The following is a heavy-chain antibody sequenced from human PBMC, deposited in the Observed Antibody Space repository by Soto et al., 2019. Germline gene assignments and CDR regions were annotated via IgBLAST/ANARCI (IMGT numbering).Heavy chain of an antibody. V-gene: IGHV3-73*01. D-gene: IGHD4-17*01. CDR1: GFNFSGSA. Sequence: EVQLVESGGDLVQRGGSLKLSCTGLGFNFSGSALHWVRQPSGKGLEWVGRIRGRAKKYATSYATSVRGRFYLSRDDSKNTAFLQMNSLREEDTGVYFCCGRGGDSLQDIWGQGTLVTVSS. CDR3: CGRGGDSLQDI. CDR2: IRGRAKKYAT. J-gene: IGHJ4*02.